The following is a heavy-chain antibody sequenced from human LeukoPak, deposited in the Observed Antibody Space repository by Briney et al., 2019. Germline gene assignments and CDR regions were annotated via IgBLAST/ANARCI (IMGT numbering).Heavy chain of an antibody. Sequence: SETLSLTCAVSGGSISNGDYSWSWIRQPPGKGLEWIGYIFHSGNTYYNPSLKSRVTISVDRSKNQFSLKLSSVTAADTAVYYCARGDCLRGYCSGGSCYTPLRSCWFDPWGQGTLVTVSS. D-gene: IGHD2-15*01. CDR1: GGSISNGDYS. J-gene: IGHJ5*02. V-gene: IGHV4-30-2*01. CDR2: IFHSGNT. CDR3: ARGDCLRGYCSGGSCYTPLRSCWFDP.